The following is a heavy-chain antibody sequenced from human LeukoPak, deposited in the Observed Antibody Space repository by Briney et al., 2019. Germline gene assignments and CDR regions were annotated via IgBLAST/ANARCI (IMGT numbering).Heavy chain of an antibody. D-gene: IGHD3-22*01. J-gene: IGHJ4*02. V-gene: IGHV5-51*01. CDR3: ARQRNYYDSSGWFDY. CDR2: IYPGDSDT. Sequence: GESLKISCKGPGYSFTSYWIGWVRQMPGKGLEWMGIIYPGDSDTRYSPSFQGQVTISADKSISTAYLQWSSLKASDTAMYYCARQRNYYDSSGWFDYWGQGTLVTVSS. CDR1: GYSFTSYW.